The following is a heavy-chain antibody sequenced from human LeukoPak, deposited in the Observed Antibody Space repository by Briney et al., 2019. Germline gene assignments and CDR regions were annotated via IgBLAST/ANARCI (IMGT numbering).Heavy chain of an antibody. D-gene: IGHD3-10*01. CDR2: ISSSSSTI. J-gene: IGHJ4*02. Sequence: GALRLSCAASGFTFSSYSMNWVRQAPGKGLEWVSYISSSSSTIYYADSVKGRFTISRDNAKNSLYLQMNSLRAEDTAVYYCARDPHSYYYGSGSYYYFDYWGQGTLVTVSS. CDR1: GFTFSSYS. V-gene: IGHV3-48*04. CDR3: ARDPHSYYYGSGSYYYFDY.